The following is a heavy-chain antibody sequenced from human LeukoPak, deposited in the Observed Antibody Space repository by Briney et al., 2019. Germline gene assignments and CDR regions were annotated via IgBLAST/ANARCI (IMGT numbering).Heavy chain of an antibody. V-gene: IGHV1-69*04. J-gene: IGHJ4*02. CDR2: IIPILGIA. D-gene: IGHD3-22*01. CDR3: ARGGGYYDSSGYYFPY. Sequence: ASVNVSCKASGGTFISYAISWVRQAPGQGLEWMGRIIPILGIANYAQKFQARVTITADKSPSTAYMELSSLRSEDTAVYYCARGGGYYDSSGYYFPYWGPGTLVTVSS. CDR1: GGTFISYA.